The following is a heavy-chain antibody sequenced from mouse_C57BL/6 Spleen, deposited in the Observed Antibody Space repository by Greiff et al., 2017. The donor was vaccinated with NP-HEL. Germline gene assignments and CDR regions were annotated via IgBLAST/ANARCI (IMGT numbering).Heavy chain of an antibody. CDR3: AMGDSRGFDY. CDR1: GYTFTDYY. CDR2: INPNNGGT. D-gene: IGHD3-3*01. J-gene: IGHJ2*01. Sequence: VQLQQSGPELVKPGASVKISCKASGYTFTDYYMNWVKQSHGKSLEWIGDINPNNGGTSYNQKFKGKATLTVDKSSSTAYMELRSLTSEDSAVYYCAMGDSRGFDYWGQGTTLTVSS. V-gene: IGHV1-26*01.